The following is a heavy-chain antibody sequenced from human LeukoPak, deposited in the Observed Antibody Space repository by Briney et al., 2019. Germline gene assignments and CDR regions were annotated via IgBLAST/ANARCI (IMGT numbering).Heavy chain of an antibody. V-gene: IGHV4-38-2*01. Sequence: KLSETLSFTCAVSGYSISSGYYWGWIRQPPGKGLEWIGSIYHSGSTYYNPSLKSRVTISVDTSKNQFSLKLSSVTAADTAVYYCARLYPITMVRRVMDVWGKGTTVTVSS. D-gene: IGHD3-10*01. CDR3: ARLYPITMVRRVMDV. CDR2: IYHSGST. J-gene: IGHJ6*04. CDR1: GYSISSGYY.